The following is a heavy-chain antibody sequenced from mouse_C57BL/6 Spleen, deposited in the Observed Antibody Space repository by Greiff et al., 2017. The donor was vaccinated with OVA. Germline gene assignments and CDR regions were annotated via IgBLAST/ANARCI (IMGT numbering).Heavy chain of an antibody. J-gene: IGHJ4*01. CDR1: GFNIKDYY. D-gene: IGHD2-4*01. CDR3: TTFSIYYDYDDYAMDY. CDR2: IDPEDGDT. V-gene: IGHV14-1*01. Sequence: EVKLMESGAELVRPGASVKLSCTASGFNIKDYYMHWVKQRPEQGLEWIGRIDPEDGDTEYAPKFQGKATMTADTSSNTAYLQLSSLTSEDTAVYYCTTFSIYYDYDDYAMDYWGQGTSVTVSS.